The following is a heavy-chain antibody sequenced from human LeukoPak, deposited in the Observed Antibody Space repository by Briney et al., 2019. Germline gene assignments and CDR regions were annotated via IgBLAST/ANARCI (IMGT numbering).Heavy chain of an antibody. CDR2: ISSSSSYT. D-gene: IGHD5-24*01. CDR3: ARGWLQLPYYFDY. CDR1: GFTFSDYY. Sequence: PGGSLRLSCAASGFTFSDYYMSWIRQAPGKGLEWVSYISSSSSYTNYADSVKGRFTISRDNAKNSLYLQTNSLRAEDTAVYYCARGWLQLPYYFDYWGQGTLVTVSS. V-gene: IGHV3-11*06. J-gene: IGHJ4*02.